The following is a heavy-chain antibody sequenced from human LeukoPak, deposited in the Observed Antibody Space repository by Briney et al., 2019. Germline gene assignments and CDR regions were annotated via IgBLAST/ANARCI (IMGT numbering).Heavy chain of an antibody. CDR1: GYTFTGYY. D-gene: IGHD3-10*01. J-gene: IGHJ6*03. Sequence: ASVKVSCKASGYTFTGYYMHWVRQAPGQGLEWMGWINPNSGGTNYAQKFQGRVTMTRDTSISTAYMELSRLTSDDTAVYYCAREAYASGSFRTDYYYMDVWGKGTTVTISS. CDR3: AREAYASGSFRTDYYYMDV. V-gene: IGHV1-2*02. CDR2: INPNSGGT.